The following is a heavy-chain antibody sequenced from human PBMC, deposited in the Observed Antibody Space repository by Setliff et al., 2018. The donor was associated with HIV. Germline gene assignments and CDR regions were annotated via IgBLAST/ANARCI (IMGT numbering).Heavy chain of an antibody. CDR2: IIPVFGTT. Sequence: ASVKVSCKASRGTFSSYAISWVRQAPGQGLDWMGGIIPVFGTTNYAQKFQGRVTITADESTSTAYMELSSLGSEDTAVYYCARGGVYYYDSSGWSMDYWGQGTLVTVSS. V-gene: IGHV1-69*13. CDR1: RGTFSSYA. D-gene: IGHD3-22*01. J-gene: IGHJ4*02. CDR3: ARGGVYYYDSSGWSMDY.